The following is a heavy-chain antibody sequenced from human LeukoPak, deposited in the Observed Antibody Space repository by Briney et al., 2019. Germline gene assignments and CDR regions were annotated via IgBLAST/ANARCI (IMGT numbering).Heavy chain of an antibody. D-gene: IGHD6-6*01. Sequence: PGGSLRLSCAASGFSFSSYWMSWVRQAPGKGLEWVANIKQDGGDKYYVDSVKGRFTIPRDNAKNSLYLQMNSLRAEDTAVYYCAKDQEHSSSVFDYWGQGTLVTVSS. CDR3: AKDQEHSSSVFDY. CDR1: GFSFSSYW. CDR2: IKQDGGDK. V-gene: IGHV3-7*01. J-gene: IGHJ4*02.